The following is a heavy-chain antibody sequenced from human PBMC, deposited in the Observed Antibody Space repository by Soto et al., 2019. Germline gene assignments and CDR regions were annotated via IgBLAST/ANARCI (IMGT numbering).Heavy chain of an antibody. Sequence: GVSLRLSCAASGFTFSSYAMSWVRQAPGKWLEWVPAISGSGGSTYYADSVKGRFTISRDNSKNTLYLQMNSLRAEDTAVYYCAKDNDFWSGYAQPDWGQGTLVTVSS. CDR3: AKDNDFWSGYAQPD. V-gene: IGHV3-23*01. J-gene: IGHJ4*02. CDR1: GFTFSSYA. CDR2: ISGSGGST. D-gene: IGHD3-3*01.